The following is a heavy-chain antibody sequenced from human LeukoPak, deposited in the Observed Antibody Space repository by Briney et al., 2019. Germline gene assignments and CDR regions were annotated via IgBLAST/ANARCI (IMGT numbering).Heavy chain of an antibody. J-gene: IGHJ4*02. CDR3: ARAGWYTLDN. Sequence: SETLSLTCAVYGGSFSGYYWSWIRQPPGKGLEWIGEINHSGSTNYNPSLKSRVTISVDTSKNQFSLKMSSMTAADTAVYYCARAGWYTLDNWGQGTLVTVSS. CDR2: INHSGST. CDR1: GGSFSGYY. D-gene: IGHD2-15*01. V-gene: IGHV4-34*01.